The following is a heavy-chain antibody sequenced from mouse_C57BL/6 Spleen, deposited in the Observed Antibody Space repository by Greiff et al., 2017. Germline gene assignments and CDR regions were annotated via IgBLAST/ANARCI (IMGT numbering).Heavy chain of an antibody. V-gene: IGHV1-55*01. CDR1: GYTFTSYW. D-gene: IGHD2-4*01. CDR3: ARCDYEGAMDY. Sequence: VQLQQSGAELVKPGASVKMSCKASGYTFTSYWITWVKQRPGQGLEWIGDIYPGSGSTNYNEKFKSKATLTVDTSSSTAYMQLSSLTSEDSAVYYCARCDYEGAMDYWSQGTSVTVSS. J-gene: IGHJ4*01. CDR2: IYPGSGST.